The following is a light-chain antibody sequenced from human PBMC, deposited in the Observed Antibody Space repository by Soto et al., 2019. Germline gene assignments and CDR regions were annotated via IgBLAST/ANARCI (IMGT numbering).Light chain of an antibody. CDR1: KSDIGVYDF. CDR2: EVV. Sequence: QSVLTQPPSASGSPGQSVTISCTGTKSDIGVYDFVSWYQHHPGKAPRLIIYEVVQRPSGVPDRFSGSKSGNTASLTVSGLQAADEADYSCCSHAGSYTFVFGTGTKVTVL. J-gene: IGLJ1*01. CDR3: CSHAGSYTFV. V-gene: IGLV2-8*01.